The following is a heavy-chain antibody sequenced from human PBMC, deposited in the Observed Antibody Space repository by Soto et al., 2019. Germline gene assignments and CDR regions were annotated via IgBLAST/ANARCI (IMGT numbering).Heavy chain of an antibody. CDR1: GGSISSYY. CDR2: IYYSGST. CDR3: AKNYGNAFDI. Sequence: SETLSLTCTVSGGSISSYYWSWIRQPPGKGLEWIGYIYYSGSTNYNPSLKSRATISVDTSKNQFSLKLSSVTAADTAVYYCAKNYGNAFDIWGQGTMVTVSS. J-gene: IGHJ3*02. V-gene: IGHV4-59*01. D-gene: IGHD3-10*01.